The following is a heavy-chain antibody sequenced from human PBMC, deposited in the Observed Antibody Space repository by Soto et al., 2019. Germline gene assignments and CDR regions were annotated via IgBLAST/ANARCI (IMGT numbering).Heavy chain of an antibody. Sequence: SVKVSCKASGGTFSSYAISWVRQAPGQGLEWMGGIIPIFGTANYAQKFQGRVTITADESTSTAYMELSSLRSEDTAVYYCARGAVGYCSSTSCYGDFDYRGQGTLVTVPS. D-gene: IGHD2-2*01. CDR1: GGTFSSYA. J-gene: IGHJ4*02. CDR3: ARGAVGYCSSTSCYGDFDY. V-gene: IGHV1-69*13. CDR2: IIPIFGTA.